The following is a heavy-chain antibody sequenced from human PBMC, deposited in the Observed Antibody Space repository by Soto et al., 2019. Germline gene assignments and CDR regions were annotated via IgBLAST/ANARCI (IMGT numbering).Heavy chain of an antibody. CDR2: IWYDGSNK. Sequence: GGSLRLSCGASGFTFSSYGMHWVRQAPGKGLEWVAVIWYDGSNKYYADSVKGRFTISRDNSKNTLYLQMNSLRAEDTAVYYCAREYYDFFSCSFPTSIDVWGQGTTVTVSS. D-gene: IGHD3-3*01. J-gene: IGHJ6*02. V-gene: IGHV3-33*01. CDR3: AREYYDFFSCSFPTSIDV. CDR1: GFTFSSYG.